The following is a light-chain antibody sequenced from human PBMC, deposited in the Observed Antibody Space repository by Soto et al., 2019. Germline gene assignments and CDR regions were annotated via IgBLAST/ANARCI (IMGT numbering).Light chain of an antibody. Sequence: SYDLTQPPSVSVAPGKTARITCGGNNIGSKSVHWYQQKPGQAPVLVIYYDSDRPSGIPERFSGSNSGNTATLTISRVEAGDEADYYCQVWDSRSAHLAVFGGGTQLTV. CDR3: QVWDSRSAHLAV. CDR1: NIGSKS. J-gene: IGLJ7*01. V-gene: IGLV3-21*04. CDR2: YDS.